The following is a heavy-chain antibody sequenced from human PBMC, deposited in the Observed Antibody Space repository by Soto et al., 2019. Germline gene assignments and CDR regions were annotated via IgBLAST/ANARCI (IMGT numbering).Heavy chain of an antibody. CDR3: ARDPGYSYGMGWDYFDY. CDR2: INHNSCGT. D-gene: IGHD5-18*01. J-gene: IGHJ4*02. V-gene: IGHV1-2*02. Sequence: QVQLVQSGAEVKKPGASVKLSCKASGYTFTGYYMHWVRQAPGQGLEWMGWINHNSCGTNYAQKCQGRVTITRDTSISTAYMELSRLRSDETAVYYCARDPGYSYGMGWDYFDYWGQGTLVTVSS. CDR1: GYTFTGYY.